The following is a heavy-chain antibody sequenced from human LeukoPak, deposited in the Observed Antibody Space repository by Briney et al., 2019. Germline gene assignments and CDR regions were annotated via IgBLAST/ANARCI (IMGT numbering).Heavy chain of an antibody. J-gene: IGHJ4*02. Sequence: GGSLRPSCAASGFTFTNSWMAWVRQAPGKGLEWVANIKQDGSTKHYADSLKGRFTISRDNPKNSLYLQMNSLRADDTAVYYCARDTDGSLDYWGQGTLVTVSS. CDR3: ARDTDGSLDY. CDR1: GFTFTNSW. V-gene: IGHV3-7*01. D-gene: IGHD1-26*01. CDR2: IKQDGSTK.